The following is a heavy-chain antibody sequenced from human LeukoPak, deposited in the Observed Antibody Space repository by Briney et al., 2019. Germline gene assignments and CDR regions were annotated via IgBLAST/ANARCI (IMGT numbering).Heavy chain of an antibody. D-gene: IGHD6-13*01. Sequence: GGSLRLSCAASGFTFSGYVMSWVRQAPGKGLEWVSAISGTGGRTYYADSVKGRFTISRDNSENTLYLQMNSLRAEDTAVYYCAKGYSSSYYYHYMDVWGKGTTVTVSS. CDR2: ISGTGGRT. V-gene: IGHV3-23*01. CDR3: AKGYSSSYYYHYMDV. J-gene: IGHJ6*03. CDR1: GFTFSGYV.